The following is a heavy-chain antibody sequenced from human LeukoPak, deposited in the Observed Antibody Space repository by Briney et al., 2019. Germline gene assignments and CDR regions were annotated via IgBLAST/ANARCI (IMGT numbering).Heavy chain of an antibody. V-gene: IGHV4-59*01. CDR1: GVSISSYY. J-gene: IGHJ3*02. CDR2: IYYSGST. D-gene: IGHD3-10*01. CDR3: ARGKYSAKYGSGSYYNRNGAFDI. Sequence: SETLSLTCTVSGVSISSYYWSWIRQPPGKGLEWIVYIYYSGSTNYNPSLDSRVTISVDTSKNQFSLKMSSVTAADTAVYYCARGKYSAKYGSGSYYNRNGAFDIWGQGTMVTVYS.